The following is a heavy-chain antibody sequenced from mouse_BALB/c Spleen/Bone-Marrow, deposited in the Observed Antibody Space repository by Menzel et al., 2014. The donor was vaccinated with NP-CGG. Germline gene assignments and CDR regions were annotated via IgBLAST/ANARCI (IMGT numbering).Heavy chain of an antibody. Sequence: SGAELVRPGTSVKMSCTAAGYTFTNYWIGWVKQRPGHGLEWVGDIYPGGGYTNYNEKFKGKAKLTADTSSSQAYMQISSLTSEDYAIYYCARGEDGIDYWGQGTTLTVSS. D-gene: IGHD2-1*01. CDR1: GYTFTNYW. CDR3: ARGEDGIDY. V-gene: IGHV1-63*02. J-gene: IGHJ2*01. CDR2: IYPGGGYT.